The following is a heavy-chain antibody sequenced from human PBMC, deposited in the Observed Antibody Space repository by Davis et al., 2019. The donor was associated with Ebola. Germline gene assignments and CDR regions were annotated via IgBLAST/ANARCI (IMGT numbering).Heavy chain of an antibody. CDR3: ATGPGCSGGSCYDWFDT. Sequence: GGSLRLSCTDSVITFSSYAMTWVRQAPGKGLEWVSAISGSGGSTYYADSVKGRFTISRDNSRNTVFLQMNSLRLEDTAVYYCATGPGCSGGSCYDWFDTWGQGTLVTVSS. J-gene: IGHJ5*02. CDR1: VITFSSYA. CDR2: ISGSGGST. D-gene: IGHD2-15*01. V-gene: IGHV3-23*01.